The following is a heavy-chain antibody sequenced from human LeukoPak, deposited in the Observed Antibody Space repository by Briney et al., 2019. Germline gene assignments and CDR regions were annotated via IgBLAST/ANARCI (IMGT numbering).Heavy chain of an antibody. Sequence: GGSLRLSCAASGFTFNTYWMTWVRQAPGKGLEWVANIKQDGSEKNYVDSVKGRFTISRDNAKNSLFVQMNSLRVEDTAVYYCARDGYNWNDLDYWGQGTLVTVSS. CDR2: IKQDGSEK. CDR3: ARDGYNWNDLDY. D-gene: IGHD1-1*01. CDR1: GFTFNTYW. J-gene: IGHJ4*02. V-gene: IGHV3-7*01.